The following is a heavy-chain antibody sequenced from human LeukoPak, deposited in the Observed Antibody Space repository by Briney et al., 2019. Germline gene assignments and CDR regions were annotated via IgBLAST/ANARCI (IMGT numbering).Heavy chain of an antibody. J-gene: IGHJ4*02. CDR3: GRAWLHYSLPFEY. CDR1: GFSFSDYW. V-gene: IGHV3-74*03. CDR2: VNSDGSST. D-gene: IGHD3-10*01. Sequence: GSLRLSCAASGFSFSDYWMHWVRQAPGKGLVWVSRVNSDGSSTTYADSVKGRFTVSRDNAKSTLYLQINSLRAEDTAVYYCGRAWLHYSLPFEYWGQGTRVTVSS.